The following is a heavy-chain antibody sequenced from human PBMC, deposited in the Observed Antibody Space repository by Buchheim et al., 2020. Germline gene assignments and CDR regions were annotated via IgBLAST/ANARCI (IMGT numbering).Heavy chain of an antibody. V-gene: IGHV4-34*01. CDR1: GGSFSGYY. J-gene: IGHJ4*02. D-gene: IGHD2-2*01. Sequence: QVQLQQWGAGLLKPSETLSLTCAVYGGSFSGYYWSWIRQPPGKGLEWIGEINHSGSNNYNPSLKSRVTISVDTSKNQFSLKLSSVTAADTAVYYCARVGLGYCSSTSCPGEYYFDYWGQGTL. CDR2: INHSGSN. CDR3: ARVGLGYCSSTSCPGEYYFDY.